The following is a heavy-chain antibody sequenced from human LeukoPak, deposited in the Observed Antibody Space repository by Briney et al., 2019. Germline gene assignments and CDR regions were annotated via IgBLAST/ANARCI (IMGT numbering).Heavy chain of an antibody. Sequence: GGSLRLSCAASGFTFSKSWMSWLRQTPEKGLEWVAVIWCDGSNKYYTDSVKGRFTISRDNSNNTLYLQMNSLRVEDTAVYYCARGHVRGYSYGFGYWGQGSLVTVSS. J-gene: IGHJ4*02. CDR3: ARGHVRGYSYGFGY. CDR2: IWCDGSNK. V-gene: IGHV3-33*08. CDR1: GFTFSKSW. D-gene: IGHD5-18*01.